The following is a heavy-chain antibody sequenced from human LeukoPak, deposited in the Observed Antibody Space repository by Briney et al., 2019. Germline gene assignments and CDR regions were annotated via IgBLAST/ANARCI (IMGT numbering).Heavy chain of an antibody. CDR1: GGSISSSSYY. Sequence: PSETLSLTCTVSGGSISSSSYYWGWIRQPPGKGLEWIGSIYYSGSTYYNPSLKSRVTISVDTSKNQFSLKLSSVTAADRAVYYCASEWYYYDSSGYFYYYYYMDVWGKGTTVTVSS. CDR3: ASEWYYYDSSGYFYYYYYMDV. D-gene: IGHD3-22*01. J-gene: IGHJ6*03. V-gene: IGHV4-39*01. CDR2: IYYSGST.